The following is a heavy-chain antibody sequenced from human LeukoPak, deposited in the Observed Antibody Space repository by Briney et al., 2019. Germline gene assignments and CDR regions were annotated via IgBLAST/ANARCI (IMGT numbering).Heavy chain of an antibody. CDR3: ARGYDSSGIYYYYYYMDV. CDR1: GGSISSSSYY. J-gene: IGHJ6*03. Sequence: SETLSLTCTVSGGSISSSSYYWGWIRQPPGKGLEWIGSIYYSGSTYYNPSLKSRVTISVDTSKNQFSLKLSSVTAADTAVYYCARGYDSSGIYYYYYYMDVRGKGTTVTVSS. V-gene: IGHV4-39*07. D-gene: IGHD3-22*01. CDR2: IYYSGST.